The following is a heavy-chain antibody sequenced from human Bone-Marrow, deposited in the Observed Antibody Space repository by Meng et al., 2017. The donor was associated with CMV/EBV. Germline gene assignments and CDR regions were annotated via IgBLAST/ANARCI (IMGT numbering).Heavy chain of an antibody. V-gene: IGHV3-7*01. J-gene: IGHJ4*02. CDR1: GFTFSSYW. D-gene: IGHD2-2*01. Sequence: GESMKISCAASGFTFSSYWMSWVRQAPGKGLEWVANIKQDGSEKYYVDAVKGRFTISRDNAKNSLYLQMNSLRAEDTAVYYCASEPDYYWGQGTLVTVSS. CDR3: ASEPDYY. CDR2: IKQDGSEK.